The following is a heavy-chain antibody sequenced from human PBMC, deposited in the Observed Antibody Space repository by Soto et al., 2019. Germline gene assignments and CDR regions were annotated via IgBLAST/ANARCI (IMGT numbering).Heavy chain of an antibody. CDR2: ISYDGSNK. CDR1: GFTFSSYG. CDR3: AKDRVYYYDSSGIGMDV. D-gene: IGHD3-22*01. J-gene: IGHJ6*02. V-gene: IGHV3-30*18. Sequence: PGGSLRLSCAASGFTFSSYGMHWVRQAPGKGLEWVAVISYDGSNKYYADSVKGRFTISRDNSKNTLYLQMNSLRAEDTAVYYCAKDRVYYYDSSGIGMDVWGQGTTVTVSS.